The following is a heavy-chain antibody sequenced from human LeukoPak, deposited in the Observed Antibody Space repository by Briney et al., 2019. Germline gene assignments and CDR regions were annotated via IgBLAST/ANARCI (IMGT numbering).Heavy chain of an antibody. CDR1: GFTFSTYA. CDR2: ISGSGGST. D-gene: IGHD3-10*01. Sequence: PGGSLRLSCVASGFTFSTYAMSWVRQAPGKGLEWVSVISGSGGSTYYADSVKGRFTISRDNSKNTLYLQMNSLRAEDTAVYYCAKDSRRLVRGDMDYWGQGTLVTVSS. CDR3: AKDSRRLVRGDMDY. J-gene: IGHJ4*02. V-gene: IGHV3-23*01.